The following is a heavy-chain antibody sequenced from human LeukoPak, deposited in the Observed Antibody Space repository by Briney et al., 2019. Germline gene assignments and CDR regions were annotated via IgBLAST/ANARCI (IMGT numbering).Heavy chain of an antibody. CDR2: ITGSGDYT. J-gene: IGHJ6*03. CDR1: GFNFSTYG. D-gene: IGHD3-10*01. Sequence: GGTLRLSCPASGFNFSTYGMSWVRQAQGKGLERVSGITGSGDYTYFADSVKGRFTISRDNSKNTLYLQMNSLRADDTAVYYCAKSGGSGRYYMDVWGKGTTVTISS. CDR3: AKSGGSGRYYMDV. V-gene: IGHV3-23*01.